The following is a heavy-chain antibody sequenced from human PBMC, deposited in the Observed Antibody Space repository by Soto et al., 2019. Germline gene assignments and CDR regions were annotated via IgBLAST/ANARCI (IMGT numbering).Heavy chain of an antibody. CDR1: GFTFSRHA. D-gene: IGHD1-26*01. J-gene: IGHJ4*02. CDR2: ISGGGGST. Sequence: EVQLLESGGGVVQPGRSLRLSCAASGFTFSRHAMSWVRQAPGTGLEWVSAISGGGGSTYYTDSVKGRVTISRDTSKNTLYLQMSSLRAEDTAVYYCAKRESGSYCADYWGQGTLVTVSS. V-gene: IGHV3-23*01. CDR3: AKRESGSYCADY.